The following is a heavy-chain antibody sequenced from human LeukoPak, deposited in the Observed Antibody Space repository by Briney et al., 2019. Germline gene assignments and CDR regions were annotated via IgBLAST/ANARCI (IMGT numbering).Heavy chain of an antibody. CDR3: ATVVTYYYDSSGYNFDY. Sequence: ASVKVSCKVSGYTLTELSMHWVRQAPGKGLEGMGGFDPEDGETIYPQKFQGRVTMNEDTSTDTAYMELSSLRSEDTAVYYCATVVTYYYDSSGYNFDYWGQGTLVTASS. CDR1: GYTLTELS. V-gene: IGHV1-24*01. D-gene: IGHD3-22*01. CDR2: FDPEDGET. J-gene: IGHJ4*02.